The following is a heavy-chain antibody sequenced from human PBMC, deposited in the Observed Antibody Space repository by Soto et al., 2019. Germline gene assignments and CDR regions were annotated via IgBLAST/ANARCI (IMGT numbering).Heavy chain of an antibody. CDR2: TYYRSKWYN. CDR1: GDSVSSNSAT. V-gene: IGHV6-1*01. Sequence: PSQTLSLTCAISGDSVSSNSATWTWIRQSPSSGLEWLGRTYYRSKWYNDYAVSVKSRITINPDTSKNQFSLQLNSVTPEDTAVYYCARDLLIAAAGFDYWGQGTLVTVSS. CDR3: ARDLLIAAAGFDY. D-gene: IGHD6-13*01. J-gene: IGHJ4*02.